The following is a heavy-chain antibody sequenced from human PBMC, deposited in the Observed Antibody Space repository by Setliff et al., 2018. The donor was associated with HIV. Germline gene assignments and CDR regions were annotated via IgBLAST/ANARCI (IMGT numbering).Heavy chain of an antibody. CDR1: GGSISSSNFY. CDR3: AREIYGGNSRPFDY. CDR2: IYHSGST. V-gene: IGHV4-39*07. D-gene: IGHD4-17*01. Sequence: SETLSLTCAVSGGSISSSNFYWGWIRQPPGKGLEWIGEIYHSGSTNYNPSLKSRVTISVDKSKNQLSLKLSSVTAADTAVYYCAREIYGGNSRPFDYWGQGTLVTVSS. J-gene: IGHJ4*02.